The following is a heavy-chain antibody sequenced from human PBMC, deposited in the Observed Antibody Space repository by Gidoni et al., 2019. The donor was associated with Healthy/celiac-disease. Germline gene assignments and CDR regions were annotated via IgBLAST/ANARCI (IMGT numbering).Heavy chain of an antibody. J-gene: IGHJ3*02. CDR1: GGTFSSYA. V-gene: IGHV1-69*01. CDR2: IIPIFGTA. Sequence: QVQLVQSGAEVKKPGSSVKVSCKASGGTFSSYAIRWVRQAPGQGLEWMGGIIPIFGTANYAQKFQGRVTITADESTSTAYMELSSLRSEDTAVYYCARMGVYYYGSGSGAAFDIWGQGTMVTVSS. D-gene: IGHD3-10*01. CDR3: ARMGVYYYGSGSGAAFDI.